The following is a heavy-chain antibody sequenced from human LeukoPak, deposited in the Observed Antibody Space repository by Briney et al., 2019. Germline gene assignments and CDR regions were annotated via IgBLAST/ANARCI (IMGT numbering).Heavy chain of an antibody. CDR1: GSTLISDG. V-gene: IGHV3-30-3*01. Sequence: GRSLRLSCAASGSTLISDGMNWAGQHPGRGLEWVAVISYDGSNKYYADSVKGRFTISRDNSKDTLYLQMNSLRAEDTAVYYCARGSGYFQHWGQGTLVTVSS. CDR3: ARGSGYFQH. CDR2: ISYDGSNK. J-gene: IGHJ1*01.